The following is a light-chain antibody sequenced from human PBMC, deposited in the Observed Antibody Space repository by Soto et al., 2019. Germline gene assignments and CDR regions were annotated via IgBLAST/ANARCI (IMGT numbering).Light chain of an antibody. CDR2: DAS. V-gene: IGKV1-5*01. Sequence: DIQLTQSPSTLSASIGDRVSITCRASQSIYSWLAWYQQKPGKAPKLLIYDASSLESGVPSRFSGSGSGTEFTLTISSLQPDDFAAYFCQQYTSSPWTTGHGTKVNIK. CDR3: QQYTSSPWT. CDR1: QSIYSW. J-gene: IGKJ1*01.